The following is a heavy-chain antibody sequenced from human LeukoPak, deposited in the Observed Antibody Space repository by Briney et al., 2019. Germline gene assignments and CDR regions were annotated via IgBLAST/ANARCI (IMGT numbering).Heavy chain of an antibody. Sequence: GGSLRLSCAASGLTFSSYEMNWVRRAPGKGLEWVSYISSSGSTIYYTDSVKGRFTISRDNAKNSLFLQMNSLRAEDTAVYYCASRYSWDYYYYMDVWGKGTTVTISS. CDR1: GLTFSSYE. V-gene: IGHV3-48*03. CDR3: ASRYSWDYYYYMDV. D-gene: IGHD1-20*01. CDR2: ISSSGSTI. J-gene: IGHJ6*03.